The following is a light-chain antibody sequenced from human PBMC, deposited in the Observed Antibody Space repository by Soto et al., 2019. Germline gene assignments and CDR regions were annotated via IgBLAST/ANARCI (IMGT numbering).Light chain of an antibody. CDR2: DTS. V-gene: IGKV3-20*01. J-gene: IGKJ1*01. CDR3: QQCGSSPS. CDR1: QSVSSSY. Sequence: EIVLTQSPGTLSLSPGERATLSCRASQSVSSSYLAWYQKSAVQAPGSVIYDTSSMATGIPDRFSGSGSGTDFALAISRLEPEDFALYYCQQCGSSPSFGQGTKVELK.